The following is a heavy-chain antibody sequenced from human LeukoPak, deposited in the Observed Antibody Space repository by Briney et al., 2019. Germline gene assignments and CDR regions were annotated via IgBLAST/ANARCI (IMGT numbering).Heavy chain of an antibody. Sequence: ASVKVSCKASGGTFSSYAISWVRQAPGQGLEWMGRIIPILGIANYAQKFQGRVTITADKSTSTAYMELSSLRSDDTAVYYCARPHSSWYGVGWFDPWGQGTLVTVSS. J-gene: IGHJ5*02. CDR2: IIPILGIA. D-gene: IGHD6-13*01. CDR1: GGTFSSYA. CDR3: ARPHSSWYGVGWFDP. V-gene: IGHV1-69*04.